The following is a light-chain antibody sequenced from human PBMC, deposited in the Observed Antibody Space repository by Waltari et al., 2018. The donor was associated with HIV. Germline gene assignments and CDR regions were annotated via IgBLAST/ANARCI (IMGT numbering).Light chain of an antibody. J-gene: IGLJ2*01. CDR1: SSDVGGYNY. CDR3: SSYAGSNKVV. Sequence: QSALTQPPSASGSPGQPVTISCTGSSSDVGGYNYVSWYQQHPVKAPKLMIYEVSKRPSGVPDRFSGSKSGNTASLTVSGLQAEDEADYYCSSYAGSNKVVFGGGTKLTVL. CDR2: EVS. V-gene: IGLV2-8*01.